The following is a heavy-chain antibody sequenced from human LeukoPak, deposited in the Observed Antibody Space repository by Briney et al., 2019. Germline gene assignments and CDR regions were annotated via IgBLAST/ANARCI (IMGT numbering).Heavy chain of an antibody. J-gene: IGHJ4*02. V-gene: IGHV1-8*01. CDR2: LNPNSGNS. D-gene: IGHD3-3*01. CDR3: AIGRYDFPFDY. Sequence: WASVKVSCKASGYTFTSFDINWVRQASGQGLEWMGWLNPNSGNSGCVQKFQGRVTITRDTSISTAYMELSSLRSEDTAVYFCAIGRYDFPFDYWGQGTQVTVSS. CDR1: GYTFTSFD.